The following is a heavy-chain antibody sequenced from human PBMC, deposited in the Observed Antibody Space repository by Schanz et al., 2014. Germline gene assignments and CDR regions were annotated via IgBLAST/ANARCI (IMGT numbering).Heavy chain of an antibody. CDR2: ISYDGTNK. V-gene: IGHV3-30*04. Sequence: QVQLVESGGGVVQPGRSLRLSCAASGFTFSSYTMHWVRQAPGTGLEWVAVISYDGTNKYYADSVKGRFTISRDNAKSSLFLQMNSLRAEDTAVYYCVREVGAAAGLAWGLDYWGRGTLVTVSS. CDR1: GFTFSSYT. CDR3: VREVGAAAGLAWGLDY. J-gene: IGHJ4*02. D-gene: IGHD6-13*01.